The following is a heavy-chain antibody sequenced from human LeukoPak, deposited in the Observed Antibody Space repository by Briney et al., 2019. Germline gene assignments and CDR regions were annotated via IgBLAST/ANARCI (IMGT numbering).Heavy chain of an antibody. D-gene: IGHD4-11*01. J-gene: IGHJ5*02. Sequence: GASVKVSCKASGATFSTHAISWVRQAPGQGLQWIGRIIPIVGATNYAQMFQGRVTIIADKSTNTVYLELSSLRSEDTAVYYCARIMTTLNSPYDPWGQGTLVTVSS. V-gene: IGHV1-69*04. CDR1: GATFSTHA. CDR3: ARIMTTLNSPYDP. CDR2: IIPIVGAT.